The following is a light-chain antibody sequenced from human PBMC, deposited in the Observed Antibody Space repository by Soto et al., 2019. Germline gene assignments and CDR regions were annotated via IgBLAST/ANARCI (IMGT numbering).Light chain of an antibody. Sequence: IDLTQSPGTLSLPPGDRATLSCRASLSLSNSVLAWYQQKPGQAPRLLIYGASKRATGVPDRFSGRGSGTDFTLTISRLEPEDFAVYFCQQYGISPWTFGQGTKVDI. CDR1: LSLSNSV. CDR3: QQYGISPWT. V-gene: IGKV3-20*01. CDR2: GAS. J-gene: IGKJ1*01.